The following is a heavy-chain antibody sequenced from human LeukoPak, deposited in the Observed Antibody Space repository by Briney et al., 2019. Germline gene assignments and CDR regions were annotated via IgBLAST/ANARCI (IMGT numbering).Heavy chain of an antibody. V-gene: IGHV4-39*01. CDR3: ARRLTSGSYSLDY. Sequence: SGTLSLTCTVSGGSISSSSHYWGWIRQPPGKGLEWIGSIYSSGSTYYNPSLKSRVTISVDTSKDQFSLNLRSVTAADTAVYYCARRLTSGSYSLDYWGQGTLVAVSS. CDR2: IYSSGST. CDR1: GGSISSSSHY. J-gene: IGHJ4*02. D-gene: IGHD3-10*01.